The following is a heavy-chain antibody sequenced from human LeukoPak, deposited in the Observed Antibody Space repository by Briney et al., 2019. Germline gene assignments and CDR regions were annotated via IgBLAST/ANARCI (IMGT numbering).Heavy chain of an antibody. D-gene: IGHD4-17*01. CDR3: AKDHISYGDFDY. J-gene: IGHJ4*02. CDR1: GGSISSGGYS. CDR2: IYHSGST. V-gene: IGHV4-30-2*01. Sequence: SETLSLTCAVSGGSISSGGYSWSWIRQPPGKGLEWIGYIYHSGSTYYNPSLKSRVTISVDRSKNQFSLKLSSVTAADTAVYYCAKDHISYGDFDYWGQGTLVTVSS.